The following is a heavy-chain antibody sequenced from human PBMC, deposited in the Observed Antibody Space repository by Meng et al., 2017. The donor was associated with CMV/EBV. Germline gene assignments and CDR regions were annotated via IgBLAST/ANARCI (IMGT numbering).Heavy chain of an antibody. D-gene: IGHD6-19*01. V-gene: IGHV3-74*01. CDR2: IHSDGVSA. CDR3: ARDPRLWVAGANPLYYFDY. Sequence: GGSLRLSCGGSGFTFGSYWMHWVRQVPGKGLVWISRIHSDGVSADYADSVKGRFTSSRDNSKNTLYLQMNSLRAEDTAVYYCARDPRLWVAGANPLYYFDYWGQGTLVTVSS. CDR1: GFTFGSYW. J-gene: IGHJ4*02.